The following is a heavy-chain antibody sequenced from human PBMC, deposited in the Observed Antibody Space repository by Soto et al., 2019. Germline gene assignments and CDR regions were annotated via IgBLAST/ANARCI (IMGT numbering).Heavy chain of an antibody. J-gene: IGHJ1*01. D-gene: IGHD3-16*01. Sequence: QVQLVESGGGVVQPGRSLRLSCAASGFTFSSYAMHWVRQAPGKGLEWVAVISYDGSNKYYADSVKGRFTISRDNSKNTLYLQMNSLRAEDTAVYYCARSTEGSYGTDYFQHWGQGTLVTVSS. CDR3: ARSTEGSYGTDYFQH. CDR1: GFTFSSYA. V-gene: IGHV3-30-3*01. CDR2: ISYDGSNK.